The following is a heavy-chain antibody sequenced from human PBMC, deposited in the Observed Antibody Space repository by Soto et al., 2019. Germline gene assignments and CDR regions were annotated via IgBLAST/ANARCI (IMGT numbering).Heavy chain of an antibody. V-gene: IGHV4-4*02. CDR1: GGSISSSNW. CDR3: ALGYSSGWWGYYYYGMDV. J-gene: IGHJ6*02. D-gene: IGHD6-19*01. CDR2: IYHSGST. Sequence: SETLSLTCAVSGGSISSSNWWSWVLQPPGKGLEWIGEIYHSGSTNYNPSLKSRVTISVDKSKNQFSLKLSSVTAADTAVYYCALGYSSGWWGYYYYGMDVWGQGTTVTVSS.